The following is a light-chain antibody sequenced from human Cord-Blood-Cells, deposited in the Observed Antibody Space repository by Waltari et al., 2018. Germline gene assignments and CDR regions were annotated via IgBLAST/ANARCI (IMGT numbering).Light chain of an antibody. CDR1: QSVSSY. V-gene: IGKV3-11*01. Sequence: ELVLTQSPATLSLSPGERATLSRRASQSVSSYLACYQQKPGQAPRPLIYDASNRATGIPARFSGSGSGTDFTLTISSLEPEDFAVYYCQQRSNWPPGLTFGGGTKVEIK. J-gene: IGKJ4*01. CDR3: QQRSNWPPGLT. CDR2: DAS.